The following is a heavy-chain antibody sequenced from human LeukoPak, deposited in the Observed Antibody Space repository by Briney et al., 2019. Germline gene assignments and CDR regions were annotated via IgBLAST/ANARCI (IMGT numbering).Heavy chain of an antibody. D-gene: IGHD6-19*01. CDR2: ISWNSGYV. CDR3: ARGIAMTGPFDY. V-gene: IGHV3-9*03. CDR1: GFTFDDYA. Sequence: GRSLRLSCTDSGFTFDDYAMHWVRQAPGKGLGWVSGISWNSGYVVHADSVKGRFTISRDNAKNSLYLQMNSLRAEDMALYFCARGIAMTGPFDYWGQGTLVTVSS. J-gene: IGHJ4*02.